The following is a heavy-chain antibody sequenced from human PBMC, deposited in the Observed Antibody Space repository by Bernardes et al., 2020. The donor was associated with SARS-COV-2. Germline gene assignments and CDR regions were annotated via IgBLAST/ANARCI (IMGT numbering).Heavy chain of an antibody. J-gene: IGHJ4*02. D-gene: IGHD3-9*01. CDR3: ARGVTLRYVDWVPMGYYFDS. CDR1: GGSFSGYY. CDR2: ISHSGNT. V-gene: IGHV4-34*01. Sequence: SETLSLTCAVYGGSFSGYYWSWIRQSPGKGLEWIGEISHSGNTNYSPSLRGRVTTSLDTSKNQFSLKLTSVTAADTAVYYCARGVTLRYVDWVPMGYYFDSWGQGTLVTVSS.